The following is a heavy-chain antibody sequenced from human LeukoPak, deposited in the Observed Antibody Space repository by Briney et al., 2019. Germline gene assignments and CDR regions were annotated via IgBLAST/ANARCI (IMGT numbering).Heavy chain of an antibody. CDR3: ARGVAPYSSSWLPGDY. D-gene: IGHD6-13*01. J-gene: IGHJ4*02. V-gene: IGHV1-18*01. CDR1: GYTFTSYG. CDR2: ISAYNGNT. Sequence: ASVKVSCKASGYTFTSYGISWVRQAPGQGLEWMGWISAYNGNTNYAQKLQGRVTMTTDTSTSTAYMELRSLRSDDTAVYYCARGVAPYSSSWLPGDYWGQGTLVTVSS.